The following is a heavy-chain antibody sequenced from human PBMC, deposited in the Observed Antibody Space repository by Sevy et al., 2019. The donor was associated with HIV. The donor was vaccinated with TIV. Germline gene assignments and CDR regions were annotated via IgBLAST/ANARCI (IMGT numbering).Heavy chain of an antibody. CDR3: ARGENDDEFFQY. V-gene: IGHV3-30*04. CDR1: GFIFSNFA. CDR2: TSYDGSHK. D-gene: IGHD1-26*01. Sequence: GGSLRLSCTVSGFIFSNFAMHWVRQAPGKGLERVAVTSYDGSHKYYADSVKGRFIVSRDNSRNILSLEMSSLTRDDTAVYYCARGENDDEFFQYWGQGTLVTVSS. J-gene: IGHJ1*01.